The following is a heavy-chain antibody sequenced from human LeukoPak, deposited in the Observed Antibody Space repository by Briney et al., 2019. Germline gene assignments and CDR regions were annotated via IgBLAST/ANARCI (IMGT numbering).Heavy chain of an antibody. CDR3: AISVNSAQYSYGH. D-gene: IGHD2/OR15-2a*01. CDR2: IARST. Sequence: PGGSLRLSCAASRFTFSSYAVRWVRQAPGKGLEWVSTIARSTYYAGSVKGRFTISRDNSKNTLYLQMNSLRADDTAVYYCAISVNSAQYSYGHWGQGTLVTVSS. CDR1: RFTFSSYA. J-gene: IGHJ4*02. V-gene: IGHV3-23*01.